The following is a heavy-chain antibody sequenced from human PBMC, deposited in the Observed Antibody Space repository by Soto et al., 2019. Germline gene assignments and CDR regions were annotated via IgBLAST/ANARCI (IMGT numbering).Heavy chain of an antibody. J-gene: IGHJ4*02. Sequence: PGXSLRLSCAASGFTFSSYAMHWVRQAPGKGLEWVAVISYDGSNKYYADSVKGRFTISRDNSKNTLYLQINSLRAEDTAVYYCAKDPRGGIDYWGQGTLVTVSS. V-gene: IGHV3-30-3*01. CDR3: AKDPRGGIDY. CDR1: GFTFSSYA. CDR2: ISYDGSNK.